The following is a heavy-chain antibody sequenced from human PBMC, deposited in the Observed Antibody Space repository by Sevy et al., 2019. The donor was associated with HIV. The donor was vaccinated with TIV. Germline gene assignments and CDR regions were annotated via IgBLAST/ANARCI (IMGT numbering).Heavy chain of an antibody. CDR1: SYTFSNYG. CDR2: ISGFNGNT. Sequence: ASVKVSCKASSYTFSNYGITWVRQAPGQGLEWVGWISGFNGNTKYAQKFQGRDTVTTDTSTTTVYMDLRSLRSDDTAVYYCASGYSSTYYGGVDYWGQGTLVTVSS. D-gene: IGHD6-13*01. CDR3: ASGYSSTYYGGVDY. J-gene: IGHJ4*02. V-gene: IGHV1-18*01.